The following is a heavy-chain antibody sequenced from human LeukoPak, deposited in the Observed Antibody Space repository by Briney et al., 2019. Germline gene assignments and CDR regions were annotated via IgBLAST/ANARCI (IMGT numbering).Heavy chain of an antibody. Sequence: GGSLRLSCAASGFTFSSYEMNWVRQAPAKGLEWVAYISSSGSTIKYADYVGGPFHNSKDNAKNHVYLQMNNLRGEGNAGYYCAGEPRRGFGHYYYGMDVWGQGTTVTVSS. D-gene: IGHD5-12*01. V-gene: IGHV3-48*03. CDR1: GFTFSSYE. CDR2: ISSSGSTI. J-gene: IGHJ6*02. CDR3: AGEPRRGFGHYYYGMDV.